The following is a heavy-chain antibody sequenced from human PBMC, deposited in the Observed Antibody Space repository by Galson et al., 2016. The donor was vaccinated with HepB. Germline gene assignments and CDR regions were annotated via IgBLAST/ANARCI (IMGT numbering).Heavy chain of an antibody. J-gene: IGHJ6*03. V-gene: IGHV1-69*06. D-gene: IGHD6-19*01. CDR1: ADTFSDHA. Sequence: SVKVSCKASADTFSDHAIGRVRQAPGQGLEWMGGIVPLFGTTNYAQKFQGRLTITADKSTTTAFLELSSLRFEDTAIYYCARETATIAVAGTDDYYYYYMDVWGKGTTVTVSS. CDR2: IVPLFGTT. CDR3: ARETATIAVAGTDDYYYYYMDV.